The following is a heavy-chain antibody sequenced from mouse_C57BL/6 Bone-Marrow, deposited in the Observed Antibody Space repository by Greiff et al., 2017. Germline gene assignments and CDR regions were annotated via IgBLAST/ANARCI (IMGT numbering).Heavy chain of an antibody. V-gene: IGHV4-1*01. CDR2: INPDSSTI. CDR1: CVDFSRYW. J-gene: IGHJ3*01. D-gene: IGHD1-1*01. Sequence: AACCVDFSRYWTSWVRRAPGQGLEWIGEINPDSSTINYAPSLKDKFIISRDNAKNTLYLQMSKVRSEDTALYDCARDGSSYGFAYWGQGTLVTVSA. CDR3: ARDGSSYGFAY.